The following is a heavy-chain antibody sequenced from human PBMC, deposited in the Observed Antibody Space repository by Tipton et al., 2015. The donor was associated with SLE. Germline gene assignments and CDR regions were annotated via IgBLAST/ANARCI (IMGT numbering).Heavy chain of an antibody. V-gene: IGHV4-39*01. D-gene: IGHD3-3*01. CDR3: ASLRFLEWLSLYYFDY. Sequence: TLSLTCTVSGGSISSSSYYWGWIRQPPGKGLEWIGSIYYSGSTYYNPSLKSRVTISVDTSKNQFSLKLSSVPAADTAVYYCASLRFLEWLSLYYFDYWGQGTLVTVSS. J-gene: IGHJ4*02. CDR1: GGSISSSSYY. CDR2: IYYSGST.